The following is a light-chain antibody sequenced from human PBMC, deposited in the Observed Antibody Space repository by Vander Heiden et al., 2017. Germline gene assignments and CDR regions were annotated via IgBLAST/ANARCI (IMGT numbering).Light chain of an antibody. V-gene: IGLV1-44*01. CDR3: AAWDDNLSGWV. Sequence: QSVLTQPPSASGTPGQRVTISCSGRSSNIGSNTVNWYQQLPGTAPKLLIYSHNQRPSGVPDRFAGSKSGTSASLASSGLQSEDEADYYCAAWDDNLSGWVFGGGTKLTVL. J-gene: IGLJ3*02. CDR2: SHN. CDR1: SSNIGSNT.